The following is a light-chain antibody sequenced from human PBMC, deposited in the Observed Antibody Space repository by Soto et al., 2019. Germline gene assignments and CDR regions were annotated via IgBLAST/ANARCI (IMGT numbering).Light chain of an antibody. V-gene: IGKV3-11*01. CDR2: DTS. J-gene: IGKJ5*01. Sequence: EIVMTQSPATLSVSPGERSTLSFRASQSVSSYLAWYQQKPGQAPRLLIYDTSIRASGIPARFSGSGSGTDFTLTISSLDPEDFAVYYCQQRSNRPLTFGQGTRLEIK. CDR3: QQRSNRPLT. CDR1: QSVSSY.